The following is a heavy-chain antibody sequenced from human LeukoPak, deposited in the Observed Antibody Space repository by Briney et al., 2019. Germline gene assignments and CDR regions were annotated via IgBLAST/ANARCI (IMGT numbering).Heavy chain of an antibody. CDR2: IYYSGGT. CDR3: ARGDSSSWYVPSFGY. D-gene: IGHD6-13*01. V-gene: IGHV4-30-4*01. Sequence: SETLSLTCSVSGGSISSGRNYWSWIRQHPGKGLEWIGYIYYSGGTYYNPSLKSRVTISVDTSKNQFSLKLSSVTAADTAVYYCARGDSSSWYVPSFGYWGQGTLVTVSS. CDR1: GGSISSGRNY. J-gene: IGHJ4*02.